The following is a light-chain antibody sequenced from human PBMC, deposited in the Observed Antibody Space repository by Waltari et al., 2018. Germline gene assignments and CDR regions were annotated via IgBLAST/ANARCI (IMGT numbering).Light chain of an antibody. V-gene: IGKV3-15*01. CDR3: QQYISGPWT. Sequence: VMTQSPATLSVSPGERATLSCRASQSVSRNLAWYQQKPGQAPRLLIYGAYTRGTGIPARFSGSGSGTEFSLTISSLQSEDFAVYYCQQYISGPWTFGQGTKVEIK. J-gene: IGKJ1*01. CDR1: QSVSRN. CDR2: GAY.